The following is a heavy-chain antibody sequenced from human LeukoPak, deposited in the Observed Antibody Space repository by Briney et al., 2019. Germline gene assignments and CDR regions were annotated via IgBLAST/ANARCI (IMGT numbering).Heavy chain of an antibody. CDR1: GDSMGSYY. CDR3: ARGAYGSEIQGYFDP. D-gene: IGHD3-10*01. Sequence: SETLCLACTVSGDSMGSYYWSWIRQPAGRGLEWIGRTYSRGTSYNPSLKSRVTMSLDTSKNQFSLRLSSVTAADTAVYYCARGAYGSEIQGYFDPWGQGTLVTVSP. J-gene: IGHJ5*02. V-gene: IGHV4-4*07. CDR2: TYSRGT.